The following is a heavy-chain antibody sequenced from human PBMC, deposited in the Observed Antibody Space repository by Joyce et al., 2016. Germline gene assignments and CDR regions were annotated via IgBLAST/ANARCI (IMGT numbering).Heavy chain of an antibody. V-gene: IGHV3-33*01. CDR2: IWYDGSNK. J-gene: IGHJ4*02. D-gene: IGHD6-19*01. CDR1: GFIFSSNG. CDR3: ARDSGRGWYSRFDY. Sequence: QVQLVESGGGVVQPGRSLRLSCAASGFIFSSNGMPWVRQAPGKGLEWGAVIWYDGSNKEYADSVKCRFTISRDNSKNALFLQMNSLRAEDTAVYYCARDSGRGWYSRFDYWGQGILVTVSS.